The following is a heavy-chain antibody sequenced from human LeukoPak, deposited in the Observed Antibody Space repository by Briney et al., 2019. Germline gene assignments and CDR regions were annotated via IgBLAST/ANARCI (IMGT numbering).Heavy chain of an antibody. V-gene: IGHV3-33*03. CDR2: IWYDGTHI. Sequence: GGSLRLSCVASGFTFSNYGMHWLRRAPGKGLEWVAVIWYDGTHIHYVDSVKGRFTISRDNASNSLYLQVNSLRAEDTAVYYCARSRGSGTYDAAPWDYWGQGTLVTVSS. CDR1: GFTFSNYG. J-gene: IGHJ4*01. CDR3: ARSRGSGTYDAAPWDY. D-gene: IGHD1-26*01.